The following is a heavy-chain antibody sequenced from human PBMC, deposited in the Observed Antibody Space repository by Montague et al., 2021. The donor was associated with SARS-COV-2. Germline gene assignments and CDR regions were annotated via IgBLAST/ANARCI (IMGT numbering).Heavy chain of an antibody. Sequence: TLPLTCAVSGDPLSSGGARYAWSWIRQPPGKGPEWIGNIYHTWSTFHNPSLRSRLTLSVDKSRNAFSLTLSSVTAADTAVYFCARAEGGTVFDHWGQGTLVTVSS. CDR2: IYHTWST. V-gene: IGHV4-30-2*01. D-gene: IGHD2-15*01. J-gene: IGHJ4*02. CDR3: ARAEGGTVFDH. CDR1: GDPLSSGGARYA.